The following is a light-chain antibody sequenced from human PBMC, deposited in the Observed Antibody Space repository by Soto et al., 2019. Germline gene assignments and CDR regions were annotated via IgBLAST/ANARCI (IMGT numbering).Light chain of an antibody. Sequence: QSVLTQPASVSASPGQSITLSCTGTSSDVGGYNYVSWYQQHPGKAPKLMIYEVSNRPSGVSNRFSGSKPGNTASLTISGLQAEDEADYDCSSYTSSSTRVFGTGTKVTGL. V-gene: IGLV2-14*01. J-gene: IGLJ1*01. CDR3: SSYTSSSTRV. CDR1: SSDVGGYNY. CDR2: EVS.